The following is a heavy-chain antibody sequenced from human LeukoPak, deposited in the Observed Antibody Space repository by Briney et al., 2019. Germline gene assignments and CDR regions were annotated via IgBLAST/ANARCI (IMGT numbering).Heavy chain of an antibody. D-gene: IGHD2-2*01. CDR3: ARHRYCSSTSCHPVDY. J-gene: IGHJ4*02. CDR1: EFTFSSYD. CDR2: ISSSSSYI. Sequence: AGGSLRLSSADSEFTFSSYDMSWVHQAPGKGLEWLSSISSSSSYIYYADSVKGRFTISRDNAKNSLYLQMNSLRAEDTAVYYCARHRYCSSTSCHPVDYWGQGTLVTVSS. V-gene: IGHV3-21*01.